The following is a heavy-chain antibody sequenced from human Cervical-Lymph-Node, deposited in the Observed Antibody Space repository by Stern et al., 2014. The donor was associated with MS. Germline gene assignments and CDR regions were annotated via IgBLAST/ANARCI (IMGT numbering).Heavy chain of an antibody. J-gene: IGHJ4*02. CDR2: ITPICGTV. CDR3: ASSDVAASGTFDS. V-gene: IGHV1-69*01. D-gene: IGHD6-13*01. Sequence: QVQLVQSGAEVKKPGASVKVACKASGGTLKSHTISWVRQAPGEGLEWMGGITPICGTVNYAQKFQGRVTITADELTNTVHMEMSGLRSEDRAVYYCASSDVAASGTFDSWGQGTQVTVSS. CDR1: GGTLKSHT.